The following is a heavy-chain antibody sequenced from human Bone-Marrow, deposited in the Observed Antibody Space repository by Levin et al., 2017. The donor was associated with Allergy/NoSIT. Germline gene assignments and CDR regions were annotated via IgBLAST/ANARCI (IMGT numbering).Heavy chain of an antibody. Sequence: GGSLRLSCAASGFTFSSYSMNWVRQAPGKGLEWVSSISSSSSYIYYADSVKGRFTISRDNAKNSLYLQMNSLRAEDTAVYYCARVWRVDIVATKWVFFDYWGQGTLVTVSS. CDR3: ARVWRVDIVATKWVFFDY. V-gene: IGHV3-21*01. J-gene: IGHJ4*02. CDR2: ISSSSSYI. D-gene: IGHD5-12*01. CDR1: GFTFSSYS.